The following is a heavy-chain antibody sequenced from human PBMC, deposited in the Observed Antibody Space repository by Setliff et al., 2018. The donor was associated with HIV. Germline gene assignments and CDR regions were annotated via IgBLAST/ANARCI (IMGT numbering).Heavy chain of an antibody. J-gene: IGHJ3*02. CDR2: IIPIFGTE. Sequence: SVKVSCKASGGTFRSYAISWVRQAPGQGLEWMGGIIPIFGTENYAQKFQGRVTITTDESTSTAYIELSSLRSEDTAVYYCARGGGIAAAGGDAFDILGQGTMVTVSS. CDR1: GGTFRSYA. CDR3: ARGGGIAAAGGDAFDI. V-gene: IGHV1-69*05. D-gene: IGHD6-13*01.